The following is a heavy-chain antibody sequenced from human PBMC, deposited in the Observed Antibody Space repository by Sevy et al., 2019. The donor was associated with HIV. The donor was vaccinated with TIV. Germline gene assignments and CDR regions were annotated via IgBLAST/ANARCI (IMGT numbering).Heavy chain of an antibody. CDR3: ARTEWELLPFDY. CDR1: GFTFSSYA. D-gene: IGHD1-26*01. J-gene: IGHJ4*02. V-gene: IGHV3-30-3*01. Sequence: GGSLRLSCAASGFTFSSYAMHWVRRAPGKGLEGVAVISYDGSNKYYADSVKGRFTISRDNSKNTLYLQMNSLRAEDTAVYYCARTEWELLPFDYWGQGTLVTVSS. CDR2: ISYDGSNK.